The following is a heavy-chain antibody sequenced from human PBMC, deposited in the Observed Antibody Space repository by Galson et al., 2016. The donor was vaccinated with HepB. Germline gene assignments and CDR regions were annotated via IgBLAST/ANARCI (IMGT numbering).Heavy chain of an antibody. Sequence: SLRLSCAASGFTLSNSAMSWVRQAPGKGLEWVSAMSDSGGGTYYADSVKGRFTISRDNSKNTLYLQMNSLRDEDTAVYYCARDGGGGYNLDYWGQGTLVTVSS. V-gene: IGHV3-23*01. CDR1: GFTLSNSA. CDR2: MSDSGGGT. D-gene: IGHD5-24*01. CDR3: ARDGGGGYNLDY. J-gene: IGHJ4*02.